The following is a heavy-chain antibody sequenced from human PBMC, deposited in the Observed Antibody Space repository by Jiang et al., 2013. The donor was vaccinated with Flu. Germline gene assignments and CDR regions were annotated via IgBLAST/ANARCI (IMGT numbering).Heavy chain of an antibody. J-gene: IGHJ3*02. D-gene: IGHD4-17*01. CDR1: GGSISSYY. CDR3: ARHTTAPRAFDI. Sequence: GLVKPSETLSLTCTVSGGSISSYYWSWIRQPPGKGLEWIGYIYYSGSTNYNPSLKSRVTISVDTSKNQFSLKLSSVTAADTAVYYCARHTTAPRAFDIWGQGTMVTVSS. CDR2: IYYSGST. V-gene: IGHV4-59*08.